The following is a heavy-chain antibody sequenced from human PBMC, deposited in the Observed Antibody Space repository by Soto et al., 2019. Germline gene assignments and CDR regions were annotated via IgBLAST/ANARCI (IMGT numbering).Heavy chain of an antibody. Sequence: ESLSLMCSVYGSSFSVYYWSWIRQPPGKGLEWIGEINHSGSTNYNPSLKSRVTISVDTSKNQFSLKLSSVTAADKAVYYCARGLPKEVIVVVPAAPKGFDPWGQGTLVTVYS. CDR3: ARGLPKEVIVVVPAAPKGFDP. V-gene: IGHV4-34*01. CDR2: INHSGST. J-gene: IGHJ5*02. D-gene: IGHD2-2*01. CDR1: GSSFSVYY.